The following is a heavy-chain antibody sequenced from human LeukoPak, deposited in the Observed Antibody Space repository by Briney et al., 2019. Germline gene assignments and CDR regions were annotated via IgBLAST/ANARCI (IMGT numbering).Heavy chain of an antibody. CDR1: GFSFSSSS. V-gene: IGHV3-23*01. CDR3: AKGSGGYV. CDR2: ISGSGGST. Sequence: GGSLRLSCAASGFSFSSSSMSWVRQAPGKGLEWVSVISGSGGSTDYADSVKGRFTISRDNSKNALYLQMNSLRAEDTAVYYCAKGSGGYVWGEGALVTVSS. D-gene: IGHD6-19*01. J-gene: IGHJ4*02.